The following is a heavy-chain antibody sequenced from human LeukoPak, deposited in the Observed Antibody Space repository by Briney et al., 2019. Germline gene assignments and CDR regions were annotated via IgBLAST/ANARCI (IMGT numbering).Heavy chain of an antibody. V-gene: IGHV1-2*02. CDR1: GYTFTSYG. J-gene: IGHJ4*02. CDR2: INPNSGGT. Sequence: ASVKVSCKASGYTFTSYGVSWVRQAPGQGLEWMGWINPNSGGTNYAQKFQGRVTMTRDTSISTAYMELSRLRSDDTAVYYCARGLIWSGYYIPYFFDYWGQGTLVTVSS. D-gene: IGHD3-3*01. CDR3: ARGLIWSGYYIPYFFDY.